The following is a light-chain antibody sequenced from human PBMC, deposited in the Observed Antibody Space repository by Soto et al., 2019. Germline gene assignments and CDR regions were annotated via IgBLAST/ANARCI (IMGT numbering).Light chain of an antibody. Sequence: QSVLTQPPSASGTTGQRVNISCSGSRSNIGTNTVNWYQQLPGTAPKLLIHTNNQRPSGVPDRFSGSKSGTSASLAISGLQSDDEADYYCAAWDDSLNGPGAFGTGTKLTVL. CDR3: AAWDDSLNGPGA. J-gene: IGLJ1*01. CDR1: RSNIGTNT. CDR2: TNN. V-gene: IGLV1-44*01.